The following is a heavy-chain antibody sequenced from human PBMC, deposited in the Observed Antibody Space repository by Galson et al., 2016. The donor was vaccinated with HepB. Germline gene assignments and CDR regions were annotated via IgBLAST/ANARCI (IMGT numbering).Heavy chain of an antibody. Sequence: ETLSLTCTVSGGSMNSYYWTWIRQPPGKGLHWVGYIYYSGSTKYNPSLKGRVTFSVDTSKKQFSLKLSTATAADTAVYYCARARIVGATIEAFDIWGRGTLVTVSS. V-gene: IGHV4-59*01. J-gene: IGHJ3*02. D-gene: IGHD1-26*01. CDR2: IYYSGST. CDR1: GGSMNSYY. CDR3: ARARIVGATIEAFDI.